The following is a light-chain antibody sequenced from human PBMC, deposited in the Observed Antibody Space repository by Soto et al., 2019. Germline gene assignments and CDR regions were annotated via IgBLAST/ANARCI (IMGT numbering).Light chain of an antibody. CDR1: SSDVGGYNY. CDR2: VVS. J-gene: IGLJ2*01. V-gene: IGLV2-14*03. CDR3: SSYSSTSTVV. Sequence: QSALTQPASVSGSPGQSITISCTGTSSDVGGYNYVSWYQHHPVKAPKLMIYVVSNRPSGVSNRFSGSKSGNTASLTISGLQADDEADYYCSSYSSTSTVVFGGGTQLTVL.